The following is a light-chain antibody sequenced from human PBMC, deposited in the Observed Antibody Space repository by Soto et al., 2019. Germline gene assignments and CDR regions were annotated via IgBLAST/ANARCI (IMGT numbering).Light chain of an antibody. CDR2: EVT. Sequence: QSALTQPASVSGSPGQSITIYCSGTSSDVGTYNLVSWYQQYPGKAPRLMIYEVTKRPSGVSNRFSGSKSGNTASLTISGLHPEDEADYYCCSYAGSSSSIFGTGTKVTVL. J-gene: IGLJ1*01. V-gene: IGLV2-23*02. CDR3: CSYAGSSSSI. CDR1: SSDVGTYNL.